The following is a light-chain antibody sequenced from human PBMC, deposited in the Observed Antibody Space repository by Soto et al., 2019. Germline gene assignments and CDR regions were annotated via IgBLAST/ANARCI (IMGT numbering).Light chain of an antibody. CDR3: QPYNNWPLT. Sequence: DIVLTQSAGTLSLSPGERATLSCRASQSVSSSHLAWYQHKPGQAPRLIIYAASSRATGSPDRFIGGWSGAEFTLTINSLQSEDVAVYYCQPYNNWPLTLGGGTKVDI. CDR1: QSVSSSH. V-gene: IGKV3-20*01. CDR2: AAS. J-gene: IGKJ4*01.